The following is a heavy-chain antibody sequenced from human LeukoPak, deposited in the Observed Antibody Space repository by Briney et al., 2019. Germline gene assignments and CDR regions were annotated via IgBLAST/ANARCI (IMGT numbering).Heavy chain of an antibody. CDR1: GFISNNYE. Sequence: GGSLRLSCAASGFISNNYEMKWVRQAPGKGLEWVSSISRSGSDIHYADSVKGRFAISRDNAKNSLYLQMNSLTAEDTAVYYCARDLAYDYNYFYYGLDVWGQGTTVTVSS. J-gene: IGHJ6*02. D-gene: IGHD5-24*01. CDR3: ARDLAYDYNYFYYGLDV. V-gene: IGHV3-48*03. CDR2: ISRSGSDI.